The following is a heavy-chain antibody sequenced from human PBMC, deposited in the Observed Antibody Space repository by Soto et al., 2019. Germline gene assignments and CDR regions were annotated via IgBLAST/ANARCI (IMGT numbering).Heavy chain of an antibody. J-gene: IGHJ4*02. D-gene: IGHD1-1*01. CDR3: TRGPRVSSTGTGAH. Sequence: GGSLRLSCEVSGFTFSSYWMHWVRQVPGKGLIWVSRISDDGSTTTYADSVKGRFTISRDNAKNTLYLQMNSLRADDTGLYYCTRGPRVSSTGTGAHWGQGTLVTVSS. V-gene: IGHV3-74*01. CDR1: GFTFSSYW. CDR2: ISDDGSTT.